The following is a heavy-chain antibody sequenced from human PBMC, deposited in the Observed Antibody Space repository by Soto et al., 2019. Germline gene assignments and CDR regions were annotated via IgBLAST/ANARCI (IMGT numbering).Heavy chain of an antibody. V-gene: IGHV6-1*01. CDR1: GDSVSSNSAA. J-gene: IGHJ6*02. CDR2: TYYRSKWYN. D-gene: IGHD3-10*01. CDR3: ARAPHYYGSGSYYNGSGGAGVYYYYYGMDV. Sequence: SQTLSLTCAISGDSVSSNSAAWNWIRQSPSRGLEWLGRTYYRSKWYNDYAVSVKSRITINPDTSKNQFSLQLNSVTPEDTAVYYCARAPHYYGSGSYYNGSGGAGVYYYYYGMDVWGQGTTVTVSS.